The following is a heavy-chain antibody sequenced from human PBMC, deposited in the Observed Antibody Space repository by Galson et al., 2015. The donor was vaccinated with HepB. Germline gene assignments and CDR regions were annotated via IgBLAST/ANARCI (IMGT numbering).Heavy chain of an antibody. Sequence: SVKVSCKASGYTFTSYAMNWVRQAPGQGLEWMGWINTNTGNPTYAQGFTGRFVFSLDTSVSTAYLQISSLKAEDTAVYYCARGLRGVVTPEYFQHWGQGTLVTVSS. J-gene: IGHJ1*01. V-gene: IGHV7-4-1*02. D-gene: IGHD4-23*01. CDR3: ARGLRGVVTPEYFQH. CDR2: INTNTGNP. CDR1: GYTFTSYA.